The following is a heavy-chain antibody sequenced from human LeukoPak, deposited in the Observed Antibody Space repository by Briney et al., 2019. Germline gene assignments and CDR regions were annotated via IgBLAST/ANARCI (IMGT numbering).Heavy chain of an antibody. Sequence: KPGASVKVSCKASGYTFTGYYMHWVRQAPGQGPEWMGWINPNSGGTNYAQKFQGRVTMTRDTSISTAHMELSRLRSDDTAVYYCARYRSGLRGGTWFDPWGQGTLVTVSS. CDR1: GYTFTGYY. D-gene: IGHD6-19*01. J-gene: IGHJ5*02. CDR2: INPNSGGT. V-gene: IGHV1-2*02. CDR3: ARYRSGLRGGTWFDP.